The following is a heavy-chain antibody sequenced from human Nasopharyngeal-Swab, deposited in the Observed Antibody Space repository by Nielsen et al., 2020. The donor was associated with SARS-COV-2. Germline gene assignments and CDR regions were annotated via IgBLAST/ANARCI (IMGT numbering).Heavy chain of an antibody. D-gene: IGHD3-10*01. CDR1: GVTFSNYA. CDR2: IIPIFPTP. V-gene: IGHV1-69*13. J-gene: IGHJ6*03. Sequence: SVKVSCKASGVTFSNYAISWVRQAPGQGLEWMGGIIPIFPTPDYAQRFQGRVTITADESTSTAYMELTSLRSEDTAVYYCAGPNIGSSSLGGNYYYVDVWGEGTTVTVSS. CDR3: AGPNIGSSSLGGNYYYVDV.